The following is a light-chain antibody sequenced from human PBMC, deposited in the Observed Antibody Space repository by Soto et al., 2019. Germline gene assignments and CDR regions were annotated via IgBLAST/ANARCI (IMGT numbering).Light chain of an antibody. J-gene: IGLJ3*02. V-gene: IGLV2-23*02. Sequence: QSALTQPASVSGSPGQSIIISCTGTSSDVGGYNFVSWYQQHPGKAPKLMIYEVSKRPSGVSNRFSGSKSGNTASLTISGLQPEDEADYCCCSYAGNSGVFGGGTKLTVL. CDR3: CSYAGNSGV. CDR2: EVS. CDR1: SSDVGGYNF.